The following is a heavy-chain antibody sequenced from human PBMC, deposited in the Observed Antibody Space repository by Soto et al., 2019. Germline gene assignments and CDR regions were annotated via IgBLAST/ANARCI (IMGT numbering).Heavy chain of an antibody. V-gene: IGHV3-30*18. D-gene: IGHD2-2*01. J-gene: IGHJ3*02. CDR1: GFTFSSYG. CDR2: ISYDGSNK. CDR3: AKGYCSSTSCYPGAFAI. Sequence: GGSLRLCCAASGFTFSSYGMHWVRQAPGKGLEWVAVISYDGSNKYYADSVKGRFTISRDNSKNTLYLQMNSLRAEDTVVYYCAKGYCSSTSCYPGAFAIWGQGTMVTVSS.